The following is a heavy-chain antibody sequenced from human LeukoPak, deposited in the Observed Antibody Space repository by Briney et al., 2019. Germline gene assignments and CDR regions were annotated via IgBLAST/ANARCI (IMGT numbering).Heavy chain of an antibody. D-gene: IGHD2-2*01. Sequence: SETLSLTCTVSGDSISKDFYCWAWIRQPPGKGLEWIGEINHSGTTNYNPSLKSRLTMAVDTSKDQFSLKLSSVTAADTALYYCARVRRAYCTSSNNCLNWFDPWGQGTLVTVAS. J-gene: IGHJ5*02. V-gene: IGHV4-39*07. CDR2: INHSGTT. CDR1: GDSISKDFYC. CDR3: ARVRRAYCTSSNNCLNWFDP.